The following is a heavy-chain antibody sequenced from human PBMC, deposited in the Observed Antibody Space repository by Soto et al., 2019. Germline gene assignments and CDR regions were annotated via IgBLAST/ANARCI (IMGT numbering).Heavy chain of an antibody. D-gene: IGHD3-10*01. CDR2: ISSSSSYI. V-gene: IGHV3-21*01. CDR3: ARAEGYYGSGRRRTKDTDY. Sequence: GGSLRLSCAASGFTFSSYSMNWVRQAPGKGLEWVSSISSSSSYIYYADSVKGRLTISRDNAKNSLYLQMNSLGAEDTAVYYCARAEGYYGSGRRRTKDTDYWGQGTLVTVSS. J-gene: IGHJ4*02. CDR1: GFTFSSYS.